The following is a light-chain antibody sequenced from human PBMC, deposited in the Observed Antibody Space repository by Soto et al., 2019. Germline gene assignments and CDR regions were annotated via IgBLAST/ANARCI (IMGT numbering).Light chain of an antibody. J-gene: IGLJ2*01. CDR2: DVN. CDR3: TSYASGSSHVV. V-gene: IGLV2-14*01. Sequence: QSALTQPASVSGSPGQSITDSCTGTSSDIGGYDYVSWYQRHPGKAPKLIIYDVNNRPSGVSNRFSGSKSGNTASLTISGLQAGDEADYYCTSYASGSSHVVFGGETKLTVL. CDR1: SSDIGGYDY.